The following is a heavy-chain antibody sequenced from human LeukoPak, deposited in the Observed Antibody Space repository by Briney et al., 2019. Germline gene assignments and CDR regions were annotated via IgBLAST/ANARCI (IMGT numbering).Heavy chain of an antibody. J-gene: IGHJ4*02. CDR3: ARDITMIVGTFFDY. V-gene: IGHV3-7*01. D-gene: IGHD3-22*01. Sequence: GGSLRRSCAASGFTFSSYWMSWVRQAPGKGLEWVANIKQDGSEKYYVDSVKGRFTISRDNAKNSLYLQMNSLRAEDTAVYYCARDITMIVGTFFDYWGQGTLVTVSS. CDR1: GFTFSSYW. CDR2: IKQDGSEK.